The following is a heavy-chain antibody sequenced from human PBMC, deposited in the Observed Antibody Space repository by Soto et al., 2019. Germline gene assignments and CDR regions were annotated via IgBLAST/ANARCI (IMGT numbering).Heavy chain of an antibody. D-gene: IGHD1-26*01. V-gene: IGHV4-59*01. Sequence: SETLSLTCTVSGGSISSYYWSWIRQPPGKGLEWIGYIYYSGSTNYNPSLKSRVTISVDTSKNQFSLKLSSVTAADTAVYYWARAGGGVGATTGAFDIWGQGTMVTVSS. CDR2: IYYSGST. J-gene: IGHJ3*02. CDR3: ARAGGGVGATTGAFDI. CDR1: GGSISSYY.